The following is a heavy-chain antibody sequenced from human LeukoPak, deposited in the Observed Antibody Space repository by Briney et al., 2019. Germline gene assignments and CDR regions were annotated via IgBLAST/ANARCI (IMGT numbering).Heavy chain of an antibody. D-gene: IGHD1-26*01. Sequence: GGSLRLSCAASGFTFSSYAMHWVRQAPGKGLEWVAVISYDGSNKYYADSVKGRFTISRDNARNSLYLQMNSLRAEDTAIYYCARGSAVGAPNWDFFDYWGQGTLVTVSS. CDR3: ARGSAVGAPNWDFFDY. CDR1: GFTFSSYA. CDR2: ISYDGSNK. V-gene: IGHV3-30*04. J-gene: IGHJ4*02.